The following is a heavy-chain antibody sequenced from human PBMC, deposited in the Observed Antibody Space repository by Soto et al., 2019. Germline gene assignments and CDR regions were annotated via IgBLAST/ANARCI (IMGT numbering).Heavy chain of an antibody. V-gene: IGHV3-23*01. J-gene: IGHJ4*02. Sequence: GGSLRLSCAASGFTLSSYAMSWVRQAPGKGLEWVSAISGSGGSTYYADSVKGRFTISRDNSKNTLYLQMNSLRAEDTAVYYCAKATPLRFLEWTYFDYWGQGTLVTVSS. CDR1: GFTLSSYA. CDR3: AKATPLRFLEWTYFDY. CDR2: ISGSGGST. D-gene: IGHD3-3*01.